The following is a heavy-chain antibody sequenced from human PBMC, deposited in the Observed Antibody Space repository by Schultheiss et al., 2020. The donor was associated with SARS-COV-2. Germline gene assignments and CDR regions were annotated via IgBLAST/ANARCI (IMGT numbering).Heavy chain of an antibody. CDR2: IDWDDDK. CDR1: GFSLSTSGMC. V-gene: IGHV2-70*01. CDR3: ARDPVWFGEVARTGYYYYYGMDV. J-gene: IGHJ6*02. Sequence: SGPTLVKPTQTLTLTCTFSGFSLSTSGMCVSWIRQPPGKALEWLALIDWDDDKYYSTSLKTRLTISKDTSKNQVVLTMTNMDPVDTATYYCARDPVWFGEVARTGYYYYYGMDVWGQGTTVTVSS. D-gene: IGHD3-10*01.